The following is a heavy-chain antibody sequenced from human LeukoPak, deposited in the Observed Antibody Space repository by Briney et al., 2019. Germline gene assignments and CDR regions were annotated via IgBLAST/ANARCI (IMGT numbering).Heavy chain of an antibody. CDR1: VGSISSYY. D-gene: IGHD5-12*01. V-gene: IGHV4-59*01. CDR3: ARGGSGYDSFYCYGMDV. J-gene: IGHJ6*02. Sequence: SETLSLTCTVSVGSISSYYWSWIRQPPGRGLEWIGYIYDSGSTNYNPSLKSRVNISVDTSKNQTSLKLSSVTVADTAVYYCARGGSGYDSFYCYGMDVWGQGTTVTVSS. CDR2: IYDSGST.